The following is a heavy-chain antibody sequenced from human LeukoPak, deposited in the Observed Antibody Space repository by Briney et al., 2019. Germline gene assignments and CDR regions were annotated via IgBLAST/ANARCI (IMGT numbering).Heavy chain of an antibody. CDR2: IYTSGST. V-gene: IGHV4-4*09. CDR3: ARSVGATLTDY. D-gene: IGHD1-26*01. Sequence: SETLSLTRTVSGGSISSYYWSWIRQPPGKGLEWIGYIYTSGSTNYNPSLKSRVTISVDTSKNQFSLKLSSVTAADTAVYYCARSVGATLTDYWGQGTTVTVSS. CDR1: GGSISSYY. J-gene: IGHJ4*03.